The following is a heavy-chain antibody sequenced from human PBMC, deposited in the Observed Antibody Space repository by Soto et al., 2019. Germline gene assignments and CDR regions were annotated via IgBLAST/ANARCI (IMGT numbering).Heavy chain of an antibody. Sequence: QVQLVQSGAEVKKPGASVKVSCKASGYTFTSYGISWVRQAPGQGLEWMGWISAYNGNTNYAQKLQGRVTMTTDTSTSTAYMEQRSLRFDDTAVYYCARDSPYDSLWGYYYGMDVWGQGTTVTVSS. V-gene: IGHV1-18*01. D-gene: IGHD3-22*01. CDR1: GYTFTSYG. CDR3: ARDSPYDSLWGYYYGMDV. J-gene: IGHJ6*02. CDR2: ISAYNGNT.